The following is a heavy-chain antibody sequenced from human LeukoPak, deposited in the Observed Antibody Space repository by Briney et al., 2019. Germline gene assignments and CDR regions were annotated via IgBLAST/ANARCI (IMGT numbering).Heavy chain of an antibody. CDR1: GFTFSSYN. Sequence: GGSLRLSCAASGFTFSSYNMNWVRQAPGKAMEWVSSITSSGTYTFYADSVKGRFTISRDNAKNSLYLQMDSLGPEDTAVYYCARDPYSGNYGTYYYYYMDVWGKGTTVTISS. CDR2: ITSSGTYT. D-gene: IGHD1-26*01. J-gene: IGHJ6*03. CDR3: ARDPYSGNYGTYYYYYMDV. V-gene: IGHV3-21*01.